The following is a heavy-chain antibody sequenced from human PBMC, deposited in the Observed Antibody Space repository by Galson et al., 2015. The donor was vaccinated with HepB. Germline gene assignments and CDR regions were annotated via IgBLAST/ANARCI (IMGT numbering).Heavy chain of an antibody. CDR2: IIPIFGIA. V-gene: IGHV1-69*13. Sequence: SVKVSCKASGGTFSSYAISWVRQAPGQGLEWMGGIIPIFGIANYAQKFQGRVTITADESTSTAYMELSSLRAEDTAVYYCAKDRPFQHWGQGTLVTVSS. CDR1: GGTFSSYA. CDR3: AKDRPFQH. J-gene: IGHJ1*01.